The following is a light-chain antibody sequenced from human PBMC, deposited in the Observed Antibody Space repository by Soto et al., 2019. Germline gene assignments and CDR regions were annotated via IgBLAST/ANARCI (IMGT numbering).Light chain of an antibody. J-gene: IGKJ1*01. CDR2: GAS. CDR1: HSVTSR. Sequence: EIVLTQYQGTLSLSAGRRATLSCRAIHSVTSRYPALYQHKPGQAPRLLIYGASTRATGIPARFSGSESGTEFTLTISSLQSEEFAVYYCQQYNNWPRWTFGQGTKVDI. CDR3: QQYNNWPRWT. V-gene: IGKV3-15*01.